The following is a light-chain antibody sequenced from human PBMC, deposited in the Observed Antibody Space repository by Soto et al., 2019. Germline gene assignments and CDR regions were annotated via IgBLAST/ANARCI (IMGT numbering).Light chain of an antibody. CDR1: SSDVGGYNY. CDR3: SSHPSTSTCV. V-gene: IGLV2-14*01. J-gene: IGLJ1*01. Sequence: QSALTQPASVSGSPGQSITISCTGTSSDVGGYNYVSWYQQHPGKAPRLMIYDVSNRPSGVSNRFSGSKSGNTASLTISGLQADDEADYYCSSHPSTSTCVLGTWTKVTVL. CDR2: DVS.